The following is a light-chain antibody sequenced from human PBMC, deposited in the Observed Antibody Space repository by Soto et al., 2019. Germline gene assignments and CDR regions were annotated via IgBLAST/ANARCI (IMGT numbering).Light chain of an antibody. V-gene: IGKV3-20*01. CDR3: HQYGSSPAT. CDR1: QSVSNNY. Sequence: EIVLTQSPGTLSLSPGEIATLSCSASQSVSNNYLAWYQQKPGQAPRLLIYGATSRATGIPDRFSGSGSGTDFTLTISRLEPEDFAVYYCHQYGSSPATFGQGTKVDIK. J-gene: IGKJ1*01. CDR2: GAT.